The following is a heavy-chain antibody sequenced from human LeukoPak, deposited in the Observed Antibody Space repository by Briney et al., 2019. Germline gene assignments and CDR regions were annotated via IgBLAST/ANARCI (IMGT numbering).Heavy chain of an antibody. CDR1: GFTFSTYA. Sequence: PGGSLRLSCAASGFTFSTYALGWVRQSPGKGLEWVSVINTSGGGTYYTESVQGRFTISRDNTKDTLYLQMNSLRVEDTAVYYCARDLDSGSYYAFDYWGQGSLVTVSS. J-gene: IGHJ4*02. CDR3: ARDLDSGSYYAFDY. V-gene: IGHV3-23*01. D-gene: IGHD1-26*01. CDR2: INTSGGGT.